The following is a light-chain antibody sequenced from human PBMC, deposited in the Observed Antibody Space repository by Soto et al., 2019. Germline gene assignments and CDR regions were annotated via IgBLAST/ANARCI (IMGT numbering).Light chain of an antibody. Sequence: QSALTQPASVSGSPGQSITISCTGTSSDVGGYNYVSWYQQHPGKAPKLMIYDVSDRPSGVSNRFSGSKSCNTASLTISGLHAEDEADYYCSSYASSSTLFGGGTKLAVL. CDR2: DVS. CDR1: SSDVGGYNY. J-gene: IGLJ2*01. V-gene: IGLV2-14*01. CDR3: SSYASSSTL.